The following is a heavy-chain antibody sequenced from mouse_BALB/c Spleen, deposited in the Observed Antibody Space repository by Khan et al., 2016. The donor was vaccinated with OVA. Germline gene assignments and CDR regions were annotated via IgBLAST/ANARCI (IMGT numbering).Heavy chain of an antibody. J-gene: IGHJ4*01. Sequence: LVKTGASVKISCKTSGYSFTGYYMHWVKQSHGKSLEWIGYISCYNGATTYNQKFKGKATFTVDTSSSTAYMQFNTLTSEDSAVYVCERSHLLWLYALDYWGQGTSVTVSS. CDR2: ISCYNGAT. CDR3: ERSHLLWLYALDY. CDR1: GYSFTGYY. V-gene: IGHV1S34*01. D-gene: IGHD2-2*01.